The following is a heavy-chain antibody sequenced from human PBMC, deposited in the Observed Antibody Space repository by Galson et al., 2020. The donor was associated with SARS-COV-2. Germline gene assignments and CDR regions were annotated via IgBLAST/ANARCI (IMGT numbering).Heavy chain of an antibody. V-gene: IGHV3-30*03. D-gene: IGHD4-17*01. CDR3: AREKSTVTLFKYCNGMDV. CDR1: GFTFSSYG. Sequence: TGGSLRLSCAASGFTFSSYGMHWVRQTPGKGLEWVAVISYDGSHNDSADSTKGRFTISRDNAKNMVYLQMNSLRAEDTAVYFCAREKSTVTLFKYCNGMDVWGQGTTVTVSS. CDR2: ISYDGSHN. J-gene: IGHJ6*02.